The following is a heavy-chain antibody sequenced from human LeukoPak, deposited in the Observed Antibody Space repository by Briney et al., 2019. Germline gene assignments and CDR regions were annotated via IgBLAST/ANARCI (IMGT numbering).Heavy chain of an antibody. J-gene: IGHJ6*02. Sequence: SETLSLTCAVFGGSFSGQYWSWIRQPPGKGLEWIGEINHRGSTTYNPSLKSRVTISVDTSKSQFSLKVRSLTAADTAVYYCARDRYSNSFYYYYAMDVWGQGTTVTVSS. CDR1: GGSFSGQY. D-gene: IGHD4-11*01. CDR3: ARDRYSNSFYYYYAMDV. CDR2: INHRGST. V-gene: IGHV4-34*01.